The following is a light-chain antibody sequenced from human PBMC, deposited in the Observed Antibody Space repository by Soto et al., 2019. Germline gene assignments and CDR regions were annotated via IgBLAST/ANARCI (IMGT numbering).Light chain of an antibody. CDR2: DAS. V-gene: IGKV3-20*01. CDR3: QQYGSSPLT. CDR1: QSVRTY. J-gene: IGKJ4*01. Sequence: EIVMTQSPATLSVSPGERATLSCRASQSVRTYVAWYQQKAGQAPRLLIYDASNRATGIPDRFSGSGSGTDFTLTISRLEPEDFAVYYCQQYGSSPLTFGGGTKVDIK.